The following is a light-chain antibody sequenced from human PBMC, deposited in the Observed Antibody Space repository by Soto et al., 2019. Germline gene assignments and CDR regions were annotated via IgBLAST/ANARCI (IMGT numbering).Light chain of an antibody. CDR1: RDIGSD. CDR2: AAS. Sequence: ATRMTQSAASLSASVGDRITITWWASRDIGSDLSWYQQKKGKAPTLLIYAASNLQSGVPSRFRGSRYGTEFNLTVSSLQTEDFATYYCLQDHDDSWTFGQGTKVDIK. V-gene: IGKV1-6*02. J-gene: IGKJ1*01. CDR3: LQDHDDSWT.